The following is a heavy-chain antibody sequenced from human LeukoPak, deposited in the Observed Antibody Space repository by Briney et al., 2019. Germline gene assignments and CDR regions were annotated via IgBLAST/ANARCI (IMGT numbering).Heavy chain of an antibody. CDR3: ARELTAADDAFDI. CDR1: GYTFTSYD. Sequence: ASVKVSCKASGYTFTSYDINWVRQATGQGLEWMGWMNPNSGNRGYAQKFQGRVTMTRNTSISTAYMELSSLRSEDTAVYYCARELTAADDAFDIWGQGTMVTVSS. V-gene: IGHV1-8*01. J-gene: IGHJ3*02. CDR2: MNPNSGNR. D-gene: IGHD6-13*01.